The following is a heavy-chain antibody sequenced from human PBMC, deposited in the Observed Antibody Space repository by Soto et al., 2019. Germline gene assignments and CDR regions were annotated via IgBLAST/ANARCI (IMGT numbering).Heavy chain of an antibody. CDR2: ISSDGTTT. J-gene: IGHJ4*02. D-gene: IGHD3-22*01. V-gene: IGHV3-74*01. Sequence: GGSVRLSCAASVLTFSSYWMHWVRQAPGKGLVWVSRISSDGTTTNYADSVKGRFTISRDNAKNTLYLQTNSLRAEDTAVYYCARDYYYDSSGYSDYWGQGTLVTVSS. CDR1: VLTFSSYW. CDR3: ARDYYYDSSGYSDY.